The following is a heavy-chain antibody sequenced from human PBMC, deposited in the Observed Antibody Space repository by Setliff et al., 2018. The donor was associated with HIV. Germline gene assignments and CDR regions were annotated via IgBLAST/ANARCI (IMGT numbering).Heavy chain of an antibody. CDR2: IYYTGNT. Sequence: SETLSLTCTVSGDSISGGGYFWSWVRQHPGKGLEWIGYIYYTGNTYYNPSLKSRITISIDTSKNQFSLKLNSVTVADTAVYYCARDWEARADYYDTSGQAQYFQHWGQGTLVTVSS. V-gene: IGHV4-31*03. J-gene: IGHJ1*01. D-gene: IGHD3-22*01. CDR3: ARDWEARADYYDTSGQAQYFQH. CDR1: GDSISGGGYF.